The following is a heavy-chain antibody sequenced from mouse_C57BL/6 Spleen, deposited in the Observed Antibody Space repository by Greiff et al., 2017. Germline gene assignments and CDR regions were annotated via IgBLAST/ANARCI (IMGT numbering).Heavy chain of an antibody. D-gene: IGHD1-1*01. V-gene: IGHV14-4*01. Sequence: VQLKESGAELVRPGASVKLSCTASGFNIKDDYMHWVKQRPEQGLEWIGWIDPENGDTEYASKFQGKATITADTSSNTAYLQLSSLTSEDTAVYYCTTRDYYGSSPYYFDYWGQGTTLTVSS. CDR2: IDPENGDT. CDR3: TTRDYYGSSPYYFDY. J-gene: IGHJ2*01. CDR1: GFNIKDDY.